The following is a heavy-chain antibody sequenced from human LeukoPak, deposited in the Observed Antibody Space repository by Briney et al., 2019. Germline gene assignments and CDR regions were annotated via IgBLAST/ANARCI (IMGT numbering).Heavy chain of an antibody. CDR3: AKDEGSYGLDF. CDR2: IANDGSRK. V-gene: IGHV3-30*18. J-gene: IGHJ4*02. CDR1: GFTFSRNG. D-gene: IGHD4-17*01. Sequence: SGGSLRLSCAGSGFTFSRNGMHWVRQAPGQGLEWVAGIANDGSRKHYADSVKGRFTISKDNSKNTMYLQMDSLRAEETALYYCAKDEGSYGLDFWGQGVLVTVSP.